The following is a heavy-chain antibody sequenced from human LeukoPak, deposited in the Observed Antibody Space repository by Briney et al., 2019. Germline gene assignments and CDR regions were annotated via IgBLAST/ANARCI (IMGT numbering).Heavy chain of an antibody. D-gene: IGHD3-22*01. V-gene: IGHV4-34*01. Sequence: PSETLSLTCAAYGGSLSGYYWSWIRQSPGKGLEWIGEINHSGSTNYNPSLKSRVTISVDTSKNQFSLKLSSVTAADTAVYYCAMSITMIIVIIKRPPTIDYWGQGTLVTVSS. CDR2: INHSGST. J-gene: IGHJ4*02. CDR1: GGSLSGYY. CDR3: AMSITMIIVIIKRPPTIDY.